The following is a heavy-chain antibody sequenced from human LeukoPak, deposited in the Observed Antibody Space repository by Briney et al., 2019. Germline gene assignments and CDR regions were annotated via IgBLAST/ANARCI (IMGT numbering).Heavy chain of an antibody. V-gene: IGHV4-34*01. CDR2: INHSGST. Sequence: SETLSLTCAVYGGSFSGYYWSWIRQPPGKGLEWIGEINHSGSTNYNPSLKSRVTISVDTSKNQFSLKLSSVTAADTAAYYCASSPVKGYIYPRWFDPWGQGTLVTVSS. CDR3: ASSPVKGYIYPRWFDP. D-gene: IGHD2-2*02. CDR1: GGSFSGYY. J-gene: IGHJ5*02.